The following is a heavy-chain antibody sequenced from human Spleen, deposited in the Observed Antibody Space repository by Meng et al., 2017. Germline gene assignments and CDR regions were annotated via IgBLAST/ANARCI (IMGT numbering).Heavy chain of an antibody. Sequence: GESLKISCAASGFTFKNAWMNWVRQAPGKGLEWVGRIKSKTDGGTTDYAVPVNGRFSISRDDSENTLSLQMNSLKIEDTGVYYCTTVPLEYSTKAVCSPPLDIWGQGTMVTVSS. CDR2: IKSKTDGGTT. D-gene: IGHD2-8*01. CDR3: TTVPLEYSTKAVCSPPLDI. CDR1: GFTFKNAW. V-gene: IGHV3-15*01. J-gene: IGHJ3*02.